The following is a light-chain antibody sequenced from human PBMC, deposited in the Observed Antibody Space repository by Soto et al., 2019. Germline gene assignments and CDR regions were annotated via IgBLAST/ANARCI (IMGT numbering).Light chain of an antibody. CDR3: QQYAYSPPHS. V-gene: IGKV3-20*01. CDR2: DAS. J-gene: IGKJ2*03. Sequence: DTVLTQSPGTLSLSPGERATLSCRASQSLGTDYLAWYQQKPGQAPRLLIYDASRRATGIPVRFSGSGSGADFTLTISTLEPEDFAVYYCQQYAYSPPHSFGQGTKLEIK. CDR1: QSLGTDY.